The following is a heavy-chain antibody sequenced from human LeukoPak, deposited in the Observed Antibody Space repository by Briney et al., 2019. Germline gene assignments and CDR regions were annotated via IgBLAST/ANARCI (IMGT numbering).Heavy chain of an antibody. CDR1: GGTFSSYA. V-gene: IGHV1-69*06. D-gene: IGHD4-23*01. CDR2: IIPIFGTA. CDR3: ARPLVRDGGNLDY. J-gene: IGHJ4*02. Sequence: ASVKVSCKASGGTFSSYAISWVRQAPGQGLEWMGGIIPIFGTANYAQKFQGRVTITADKSTSTAYMELSSLRSEDTAVYYCARPLVRDGGNLDYWGQGTLVTVSS.